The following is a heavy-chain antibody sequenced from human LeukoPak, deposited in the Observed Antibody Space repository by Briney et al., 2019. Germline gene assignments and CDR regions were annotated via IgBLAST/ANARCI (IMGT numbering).Heavy chain of an antibody. Sequence: GGSLRISCAASGFTFSSYNMNWVRPAPGKGLEWVSFISTSSSYIYYADSVKGRFTVSRDNAKNSLFLEMNSLRVEDTAVYYCAKVRWDNSGWYYLDSWGQGTLVTVSS. CDR2: ISTSSSYI. CDR3: AKVRWDNSGWYYLDS. CDR1: GFTFSSYN. D-gene: IGHD6-19*01. V-gene: IGHV3-21*01. J-gene: IGHJ4*02.